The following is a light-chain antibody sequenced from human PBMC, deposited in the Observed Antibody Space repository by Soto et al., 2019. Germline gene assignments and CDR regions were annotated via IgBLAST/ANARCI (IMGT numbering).Light chain of an antibody. Sequence: QSALTQPASVSGSPGQSITISCTGTSSDVGGYTYVSWFQQHPGKAPKVMIYQVNNRPSGVSDRFSGSKSGNTASLTISGLQAEDEAHYFCSSYSGSSTRVIFGGGTKVTVL. V-gene: IGLV2-14*01. CDR2: QVN. CDR1: SSDVGGYTY. J-gene: IGLJ2*01. CDR3: SSYSGSSTRVI.